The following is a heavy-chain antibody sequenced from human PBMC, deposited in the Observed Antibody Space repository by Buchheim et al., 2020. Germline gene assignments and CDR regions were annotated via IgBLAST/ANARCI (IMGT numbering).Heavy chain of an antibody. CDR3: ARTRYGAGSYSDY. V-gene: IGHV3-33*01. J-gene: IGHJ4*02. CDR2: IWYDGSNN. CDR1: GFTFSSYG. D-gene: IGHD3-10*01. Sequence: QVQLVESGGGVVQPGRSLRLSCAASGFTFSSYGMHWVRQAPGKGLEWVAVIWYDGSNNYYADSVKGLFTISRDNSKNTLYLQMNSLRAEDTAVYYGARTRYGAGSYSDYWGQGTL.